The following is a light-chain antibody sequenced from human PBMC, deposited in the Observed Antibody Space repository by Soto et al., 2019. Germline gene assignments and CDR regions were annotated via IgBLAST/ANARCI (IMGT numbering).Light chain of an antibody. CDR1: QGIGTY. CDR3: QKYNRAPLT. CDR2: AAS. V-gene: IGKV1-27*01. J-gene: IGKJ4*01. Sequence: MTQSPSSLSASIGDRVTITCRASQGIGTYLAWYQQRPGKVPQLLISAASTLQSGVPSRFSGSGSGTDFTLTINSLQPEDAATYYCQKYNRAPLTFGGGTKVEI.